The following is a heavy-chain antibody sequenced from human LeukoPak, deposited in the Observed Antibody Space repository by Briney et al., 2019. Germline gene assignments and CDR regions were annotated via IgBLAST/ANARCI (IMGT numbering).Heavy chain of an antibody. CDR2: ISSSSSYI. V-gene: IGHV3-21*01. CDR3: ASLNYYDSSGPQAN. J-gene: IGHJ4*02. D-gene: IGHD3-22*01. CDR1: GFIFSSYS. Sequence: PGGSLRLSCAASGFIFSSYSMSWVRQAPGKGLEWVSSISSSSSYIYYADSVKGRFTISRDNAKNSLYLQMNSLRAEDTAVYYCASLNYYDSSGPQANWGQGTLVTVSS.